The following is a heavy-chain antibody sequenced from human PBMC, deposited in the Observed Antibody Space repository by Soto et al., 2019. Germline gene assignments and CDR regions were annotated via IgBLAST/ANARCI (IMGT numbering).Heavy chain of an antibody. CDR2: TYYRSKWYN. D-gene: IGHD1-1*01. CDR1: GDSVSSNSAA. V-gene: IGHV6-1*01. Sequence: SQTLSLTCAISGDSVSSNSAAWNWIRQSPSRGLEWPGRTYYRSKWYNDYAVSVKSRITINPDTSKNQFSLQLNSVTPEDTAVYYCARDRQLERPRSDAFDIWGQGTMVTVSS. CDR3: ARDRQLERPRSDAFDI. J-gene: IGHJ3*02.